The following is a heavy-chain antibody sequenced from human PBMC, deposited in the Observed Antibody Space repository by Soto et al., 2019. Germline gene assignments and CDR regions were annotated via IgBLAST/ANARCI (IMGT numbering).Heavy chain of an antibody. D-gene: IGHD2-2*01. Sequence: SVKVSYKTSRYTFSNYGITGVRQAPGQPLEWLGWISLYSDGTNYAQKFQGRVSMTTDTSTTTAYMELRSLRSDDTAVYYCARVVPGAEAWFGPWGQGTLVTVSS. V-gene: IGHV1-18*01. CDR1: RYTFSNYG. CDR3: ARVVPGAEAWFGP. CDR2: ISLYSDGT. J-gene: IGHJ5*02.